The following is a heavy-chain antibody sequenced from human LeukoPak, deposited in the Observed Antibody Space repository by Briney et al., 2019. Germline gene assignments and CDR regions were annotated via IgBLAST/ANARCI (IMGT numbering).Heavy chain of an antibody. D-gene: IGHD3-10*01. CDR3: ANLNPRGCYFDY. J-gene: IGHJ4*02. V-gene: IGHV3-23*01. CDR1: GFTFSSYA. Sequence: GGSLRLSCAASGFTFSSYAMSWVRQAPGKGLEWVSAISGSGGSTYYADSVKGRFTISRDNSKNTLYLQMNSLRAEDTAVYCCANLNPRGCYFDYWGQGTLVTVSS. CDR2: ISGSGGST.